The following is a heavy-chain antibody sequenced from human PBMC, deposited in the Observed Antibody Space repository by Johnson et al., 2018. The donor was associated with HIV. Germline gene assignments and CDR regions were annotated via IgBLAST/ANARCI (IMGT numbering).Heavy chain of an antibody. J-gene: IGHJ3*02. CDR1: GFTFSSYG. CDR3: AKAFSSSWSDAFDI. Sequence: QEQLVESGGDLVKPGGSLRLSCAASGFTFSSYGMHWVRQAPGKGLEWVAVIWYDGSNKYYADSVKGRFTISRDNSKNTLYLQMNSLRAEDTAVYYCAKAFSSSWSDAFDIWGQGTMVTVSS. V-gene: IGHV3-33*06. D-gene: IGHD6-13*01. CDR2: IWYDGSNK.